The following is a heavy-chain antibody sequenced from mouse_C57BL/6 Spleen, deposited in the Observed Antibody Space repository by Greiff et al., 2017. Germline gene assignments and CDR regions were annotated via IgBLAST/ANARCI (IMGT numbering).Heavy chain of an antibody. J-gene: IGHJ4*01. V-gene: IGHV5-15*01. Sequence: EVKLVESGGGLVQPGGSLKLSCAASGFTFSDYGMAWVRQAPRKGPEWVAFISNLAYSIYYADTLTGRFTISRENAKNTLYLEMSSLRSVDTAMYYCARSLTFYAMDYWGQGTSVTVSS. D-gene: IGHD4-1*01. CDR3: ARSLTFYAMDY. CDR2: ISNLAYSI. CDR1: GFTFSDYG.